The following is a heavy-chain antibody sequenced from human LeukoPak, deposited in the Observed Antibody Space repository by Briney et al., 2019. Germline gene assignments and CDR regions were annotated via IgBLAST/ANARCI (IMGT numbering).Heavy chain of an antibody. CDR3: ATSINDAFDI. CDR2: INPNSGGT. CDR1: GYTFTSYG. V-gene: IGHV1-2*02. J-gene: IGHJ3*02. Sequence: ASVKVSCKASGYTFTSYGISWVRQAPGQGLEWMGWINPNSGGTNYAQKFQGRVTMTRDTSISTAYMELSRLRSDDTAVYYCATSINDAFDIWGQGTMVTVSS.